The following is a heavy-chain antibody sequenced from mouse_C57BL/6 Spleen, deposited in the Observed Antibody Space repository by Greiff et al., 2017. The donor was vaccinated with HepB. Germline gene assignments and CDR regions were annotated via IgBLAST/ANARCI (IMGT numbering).Heavy chain of an antibody. Sequence: EVQVVESEGGLVQPGSSMKLSCTASGFTFSDYYMAWVRQVPEKGLEWVANINYDGSSTYYLDSLKSRFIISRDNAKNILYLQMSSLKSEDTATYYCARDRSYYYGSRAWYFDVWGTGTTVTVSS. CDR1: GFTFSDYY. V-gene: IGHV5-16*01. D-gene: IGHD1-1*01. CDR2: INYDGSST. J-gene: IGHJ1*03. CDR3: ARDRSYYYGSRAWYFDV.